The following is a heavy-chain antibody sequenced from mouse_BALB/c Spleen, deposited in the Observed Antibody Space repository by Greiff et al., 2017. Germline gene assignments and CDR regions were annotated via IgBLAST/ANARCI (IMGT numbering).Heavy chain of an antibody. V-gene: IGHV1-77*01. CDR2: IYPGSGST. J-gene: IGHJ3*01. CDR3: AIDSSGYVGFAY. D-gene: IGHD3-2*01. Sequence: QVHVKQSGPELVKPGASVKMSCKASGYTFTDYVISWVKQRTGQGLEWIGEIYPGSGSTYYNEKFKGKATLTANKSSNTAYMQLSSLTSEDSAVYFCAIDSSGYVGFAYWGQGTLVTVSA. CDR1: GYTFTDYV.